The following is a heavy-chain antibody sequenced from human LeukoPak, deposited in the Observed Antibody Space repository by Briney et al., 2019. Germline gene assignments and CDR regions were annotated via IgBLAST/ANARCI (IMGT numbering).Heavy chain of an antibody. CDR2: INPSGGST. J-gene: IGHJ4*02. D-gene: IGHD3-22*01. V-gene: IGHV1-46*01. CDR1: GYTFTSYY. Sequence: AASVKVSCKASGYTFTSYYMHWVRQAPGQGLEWMGIINPSGGSTSYAQKFQGRVTMIRDTSTSTVYMELSSLRSEDTAVYYCATGTVYYYDSSGYYNDYWGQGTLVTVSS. CDR3: ATGTVYYYDSSGYYNDY.